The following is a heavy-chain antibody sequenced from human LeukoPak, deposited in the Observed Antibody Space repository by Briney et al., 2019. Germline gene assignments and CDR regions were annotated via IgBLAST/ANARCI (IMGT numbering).Heavy chain of an antibody. V-gene: IGHV1-69*05. D-gene: IGHD6-19*01. CDR3: ARSAYSSGWVDY. Sequence: SPKVSSKAPGGSFSSYAISWVRPAPGQGLEWMGGIIPIFGTANYAQKFQGRVTTTTDESTSTAYMEMSSVKSEDTALYYCARSAYSSGWVDYWGQGTLVTVSS. CDR1: GGSFSSYA. J-gene: IGHJ4*02. CDR2: IIPIFGTA.